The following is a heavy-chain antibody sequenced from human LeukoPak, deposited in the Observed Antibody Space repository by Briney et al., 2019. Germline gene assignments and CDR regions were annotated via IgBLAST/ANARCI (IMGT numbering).Heavy chain of an antibody. J-gene: IGHJ6*02. Sequence: GGSPRLSCAASGFTFSSYAMSWVRQAPGKGLEWVSAISGSGGSTYYADSVKGRFTISRDNSKNTLYLQMNSLRAEDTAVYYCATGFPVPIFGYYYYYYGMDVWGQGTTVTVSS. V-gene: IGHV3-23*01. CDR3: ATGFPVPIFGYYYYYYGMDV. D-gene: IGHD3-3*01. CDR2: ISGSGGST. CDR1: GFTFSSYA.